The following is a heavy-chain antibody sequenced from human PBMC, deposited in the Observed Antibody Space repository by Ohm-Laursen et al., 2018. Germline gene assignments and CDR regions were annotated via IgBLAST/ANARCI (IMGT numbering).Heavy chain of an antibody. CDR2: IYHSGSS. CDR1: GGSISSGNYY. CDR3: ARKRDSSGYFE. V-gene: IGHV4-31*03. Sequence: SQTLSLTCTVSGGSISSGNYYWSWIRQYPGKGLEWIGYIYHSGSSHYNPSLKSRVTMSLDTSNNQFSLKLNSVTAVDTAVYYCARKRDSSGYFEWGQGTLVTVSS. D-gene: IGHD3-22*01. J-gene: IGHJ4*02.